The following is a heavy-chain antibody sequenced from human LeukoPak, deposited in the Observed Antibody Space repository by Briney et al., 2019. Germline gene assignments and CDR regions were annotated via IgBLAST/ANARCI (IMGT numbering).Heavy chain of an antibody. CDR3: ARDSIPYYYYYMDV. V-gene: IGHV3-30*04. CDR1: GFTFSSYD. J-gene: IGHJ6*03. CDR2: TSYDGSNK. D-gene: IGHD2-2*02. Sequence: PGRSLRLSCAASGFTFSSYDMHWVRQAPGKGLEWVAVTSYDGSNKYYADSVKGRFTISRDNSKNTLFLQMNSLTAEDTAVYYCARDSIPYYYYYMDVWGKGTTVTVSS.